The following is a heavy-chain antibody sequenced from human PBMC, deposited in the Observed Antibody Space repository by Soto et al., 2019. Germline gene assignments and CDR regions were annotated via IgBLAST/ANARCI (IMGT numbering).Heavy chain of an antibody. CDR2: IIPISGTT. J-gene: IGHJ6*02. CDR3: ARGYCSGGNCYSGMDV. Sequence: QVQLVQSGAEVKKPGSSVKVSCKASGGTFSTHAIIWVRQAPGHGLEWMGGIIPISGTTYYTQKFRGRVTMTADEPTSTAFMELSSRKSEDTAVFYCARGYCSGGNCYSGMDVWGQGTMVTVSS. V-gene: IGHV1-69*01. D-gene: IGHD2-15*01. CDR1: GGTFSTHA.